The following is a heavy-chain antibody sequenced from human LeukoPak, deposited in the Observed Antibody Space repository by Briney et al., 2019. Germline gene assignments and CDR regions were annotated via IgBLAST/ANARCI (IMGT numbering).Heavy chain of an antibody. CDR3: AKDMTYDFRSGYFGS. V-gene: IGHV3-9*01. CDR1: GFTFDDYA. CDR2: ISWNSGSI. J-gene: IGHJ4*02. D-gene: IGHD3-3*01. Sequence: GGSLRLSCAASGFTFDDYAMHWVRQAPGKGLEWVSGISWNSGSIGYADSVKGRFTISRDNAKNSLYLQMNSLSAEDTALYYCAKDMTYDFRSGYFGSWGQGTLVTVSS.